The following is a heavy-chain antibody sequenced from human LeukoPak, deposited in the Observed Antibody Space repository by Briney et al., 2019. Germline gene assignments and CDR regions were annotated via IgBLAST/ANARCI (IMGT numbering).Heavy chain of an antibody. V-gene: IGHV3-7*02. Sequence: GGSLRLSCAASGFTFSNYWMTWVRQAPGKGLEWVANIKEDGSEKYYVDSVKGRFTISRDNAENSLSLQMNSLRAEDTAVYYCTTCGYEGCGAFYMWGQGTMVTVSS. CDR2: IKEDGSEK. CDR3: TTCGYEGCGAFYM. J-gene: IGHJ3*02. D-gene: IGHD5-18*01. CDR1: GFTFSNYW.